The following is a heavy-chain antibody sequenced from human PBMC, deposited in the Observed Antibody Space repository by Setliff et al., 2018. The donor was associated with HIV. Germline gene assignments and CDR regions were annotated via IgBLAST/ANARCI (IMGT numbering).Heavy chain of an antibody. V-gene: IGHV3-15*01. CDR2: IKSKTDGETE. J-gene: IGHJ4*02. CDR1: GFTFTNAW. CDR3: TTAVAQNWYGSGNENC. D-gene: IGHD3-10*01. Sequence: PGGSLRLSCAASGFTFTNAWMSWVRQAPGKGLEWVGRIKSKTDGETEDYAAPVKGRFTISRDDSRSTLYLQMNSLITEDTALYYCTTAVAQNWYGSGNENCWGQGTLVTVSS.